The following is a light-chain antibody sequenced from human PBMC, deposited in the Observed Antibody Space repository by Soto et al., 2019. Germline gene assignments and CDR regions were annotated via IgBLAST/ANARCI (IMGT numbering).Light chain of an antibody. CDR3: QQYYDWPPLYT. V-gene: IGKV3-15*01. CDR2: GAS. CDR1: QSVSSN. J-gene: IGKJ2*01. Sequence: EIVMTQSPATLSVSPGERTTVSCRASQSVSSNLAWYQQKPGQAPRLLIYGASTRATGIPARFSGSGSGTEFTLTISSLQSVDFAVYYCQQYYDWPPLYTFGQGTKPEIK.